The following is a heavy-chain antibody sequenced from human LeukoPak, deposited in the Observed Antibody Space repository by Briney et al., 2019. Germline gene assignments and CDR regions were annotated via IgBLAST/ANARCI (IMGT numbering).Heavy chain of an antibody. CDR1: GFTFSSYW. J-gene: IGHJ6*02. CDR2: IKQDGSEK. Sequence: GGSLRLSCAASGFTFSSYWMSWVRQAPGKGLEWVANIKQDGSEKYYVDSVKGRFTISRDNAKNSLYLQMNSLRAEDTAVYYCARDEAVAGTGQSEYYYYYGMDVWGQGTTVTVSS. D-gene: IGHD6-19*01. V-gene: IGHV3-7*04. CDR3: ARDEAVAGTGQSEYYYYYGMDV.